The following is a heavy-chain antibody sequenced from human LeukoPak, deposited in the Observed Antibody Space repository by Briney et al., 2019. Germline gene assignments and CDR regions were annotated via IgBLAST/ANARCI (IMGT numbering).Heavy chain of an antibody. D-gene: IGHD3-9*01. CDR3: ARGDYDILTGYLNWFDP. CDR1: GGSISSGSYY. J-gene: IGHJ5*02. Sequence: SETLSLTCTVSGGSISSGSYYWSWIRQPAGKGLDWIGRIYTSGSTNYNPSLKSRVTISVDTSKNQFSLKLSSVTAADTAVYYCARGDYDILTGYLNWFDPWGQGTLVTVSS. CDR2: IYTSGST. V-gene: IGHV4-61*02.